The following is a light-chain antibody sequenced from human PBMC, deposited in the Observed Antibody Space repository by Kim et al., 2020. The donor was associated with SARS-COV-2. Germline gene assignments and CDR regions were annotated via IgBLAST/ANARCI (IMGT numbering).Light chain of an antibody. CDR3: GTWDSSLIANWV. CDR1: SSNIGNNY. J-gene: IGLJ3*02. Sequence: QSVLTQPPSVSAAPGQKVTISCSGSSSNIGNNYVSWYQQLPGTAPKLLIYDNNKRPSGIPDRFSGSKSGTSATLGITGLQTGDEADYYCGTWDSSLIANWVFGGGTQLTVL. V-gene: IGLV1-51*01. CDR2: DNN.